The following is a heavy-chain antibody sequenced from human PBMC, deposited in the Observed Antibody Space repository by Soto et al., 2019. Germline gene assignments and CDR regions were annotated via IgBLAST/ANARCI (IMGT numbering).Heavy chain of an antibody. D-gene: IGHD2-2*01. CDR3: ARGGTVPAPRAFDV. CDR1: SGTISTYY. J-gene: IGHJ3*01. Sequence: PSETLSLTCTVSSGTISTYYWSWIRQPPGKGLDWIGYVYYSGSTNYNPSLKSRVNISVDTSKNQFSLRLSSVTAADTAVYYCARGGTVPAPRAFDVWGQGTMVTVSS. V-gene: IGHV4-59*01. CDR2: VYYSGST.